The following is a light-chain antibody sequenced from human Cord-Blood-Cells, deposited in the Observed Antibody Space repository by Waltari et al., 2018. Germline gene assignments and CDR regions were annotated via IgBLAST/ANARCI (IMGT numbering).Light chain of an antibody. CDR1: QSISSW. CDR3: LQYNSYWT. V-gene: IGKV1-5*01. Sequence: DIQMTQSPSSLSASVGDRVTITCRASQSISSWLAWYQQKPGKVPKLLFYAASSLESGVPTRIGCSGSATEFPLTSSSLPPDDLATYYCLQYNSYWTFGQGTKVEIK. CDR2: AAS. J-gene: IGKJ1*01.